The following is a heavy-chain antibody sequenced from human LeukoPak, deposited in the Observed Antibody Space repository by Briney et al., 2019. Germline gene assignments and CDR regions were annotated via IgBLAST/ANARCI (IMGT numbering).Heavy chain of an antibody. CDR2: IWYDGSNK. V-gene: IGHV3-33*08. J-gene: IGHJ4*02. D-gene: IGHD6-19*01. CDR3: ARKGRNSSGWCFDY. CDR1: GFTFNDYA. Sequence: GGSLRLSCAASGFTFNDYAMHWIRQAPGKGLEWVAVIWYDGSNKYYADSVKGRFTISRDNSKNTLYLQMNSLRAEDTAVYYCARKGRNSSGWCFDYWGQGTLVTVSS.